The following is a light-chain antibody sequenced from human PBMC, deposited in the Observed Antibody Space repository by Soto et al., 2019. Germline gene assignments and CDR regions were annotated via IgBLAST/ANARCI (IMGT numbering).Light chain of an antibody. CDR2: VAS. CDR1: QSITTY. CDR3: PQTYSTPPIT. Sequence: DIQMTQSPSSLSASVGDRVTISCRASQSITTYLNWYQQKPGKAPKLLIYVASNLQSGVPSRFSGNASGTDFFLTISSLQPDDFATYFCPQTYSTPPITFGGGTNVEIK. J-gene: IGKJ4*01. V-gene: IGKV1-39*01.